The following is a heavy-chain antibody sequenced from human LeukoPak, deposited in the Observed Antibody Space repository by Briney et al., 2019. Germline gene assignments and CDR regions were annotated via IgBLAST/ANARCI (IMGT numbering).Heavy chain of an antibody. J-gene: IGHJ3*02. D-gene: IGHD5-24*01. CDR3: ARVSLVDDGYNLFDI. CDR2: IFYSGST. Sequence: SETLSLTCTVSGASIRSGGYYWSWIRQHPGKGLEWIGNIFYSGSTHYSPSLKSRVTISVDTSKNQFSLKLSSVTAADTAVYYCARVSLVDDGYNLFDIWGQGTMVTVSS. CDR1: GASIRSGGYY. V-gene: IGHV4-31*03.